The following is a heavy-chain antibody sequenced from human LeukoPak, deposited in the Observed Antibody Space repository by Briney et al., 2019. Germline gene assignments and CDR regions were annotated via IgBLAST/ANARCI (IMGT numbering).Heavy chain of an antibody. CDR2: IYSGGST. Sequence: GGSLRLSCAASGFTVSNNYMSWVRQAPGKGLEWFSLIYSGGSTKYADSVKGRFTISRDNSRNTLYLEMNSLRAEDTAVYYCAGYSSFDCWGQGTLVTVSS. V-gene: IGHV3-53*01. CDR1: GFTVSNNY. D-gene: IGHD3-22*01. J-gene: IGHJ4*02. CDR3: AGYSSFDC.